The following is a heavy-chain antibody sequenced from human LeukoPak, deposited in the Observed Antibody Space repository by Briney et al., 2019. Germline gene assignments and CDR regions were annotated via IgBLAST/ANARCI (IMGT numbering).Heavy chain of an antibody. CDR3: ATSDDSSGSD. J-gene: IGHJ4*02. D-gene: IGHD3-22*01. CDR2: INEDESIK. Sequence: GGSLRLSCVASGFPFSGYWMSWVRQAPGKGLEWVANINEDESIKHYVDSVKGRFTIYRDNAKNSVFLQMNSLRDEGTALYYCATSDDSSGSDWGQGILVTVSS. CDR1: GFPFSGYW. V-gene: IGHV3-7*01.